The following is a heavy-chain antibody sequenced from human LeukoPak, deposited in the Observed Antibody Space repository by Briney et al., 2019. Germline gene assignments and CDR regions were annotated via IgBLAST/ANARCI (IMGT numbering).Heavy chain of an antibody. CDR2: FSYSGST. CDR3: ASVLYCGADCYSGRYSFDY. D-gene: IGHD2-21*02. J-gene: IGHJ4*02. Sequence: PSETLSLTCTVSRGSISNYYWGWIRQPPGKGLEWIGFFSYSGSTNYNPSLKSRVTISVDTSENQFSLKLTSVTAADTAVYYCASVLYCGADCYSGRYSFDYWGQGTLVTVSS. CDR1: RGSISNYY. V-gene: IGHV4-59*01.